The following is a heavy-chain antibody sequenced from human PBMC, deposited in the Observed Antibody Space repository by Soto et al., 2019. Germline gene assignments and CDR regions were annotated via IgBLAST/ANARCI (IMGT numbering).Heavy chain of an antibody. Sequence: SVSNAWMNWVRQAPGKGLEWVGRIKSKTDGGTTDYAAPVKGRFTISRDDSKNTLYRQMNSLKTEDTAVYYCTTDLPAWCPANYWGHRTLVTVSS. D-gene: IGHD2-15*01. CDR2: IKSKTDGGTT. CDR1: SVSNAW. V-gene: IGHV3-15*07. CDR3: TTDLPAWCPANY. J-gene: IGHJ4*01.